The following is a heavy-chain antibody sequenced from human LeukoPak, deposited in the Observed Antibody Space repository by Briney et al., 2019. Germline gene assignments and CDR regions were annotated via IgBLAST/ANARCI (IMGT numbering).Heavy chain of an antibody. J-gene: IGHJ3*01. CDR2: IYHSGST. Sequence: SETLSLTCTVSGYSISSGYYWGWIRQPPGKGLEWIGSIYHSGSTYYNPSLKSRVTISVDTSKTQFSLKLSSVTAADTAVYYCAKSTYYYDTFVNAFDFWGQGTVVTVSS. V-gene: IGHV4-38-2*02. CDR1: GYSISSGYY. D-gene: IGHD3-22*01. CDR3: AKSTYYYDTFVNAFDF.